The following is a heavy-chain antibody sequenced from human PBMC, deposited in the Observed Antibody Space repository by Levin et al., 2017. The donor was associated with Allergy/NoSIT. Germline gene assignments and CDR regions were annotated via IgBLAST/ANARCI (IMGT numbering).Heavy chain of an antibody. CDR3: AKDPTTYYDFWSGPSGFVY. J-gene: IGHJ4*02. Sequence: PGGSLRLSCAASGFTFSSYAMSWVRQAPGKGLEWVSAISGSGGSTYYADSVKGRFTISRDNSKNTLYLQMNSLRAEDTAVYYCAKDPTTYYDFWSGPSGFVYWGQGTLVTVSS. V-gene: IGHV3-23*01. D-gene: IGHD3-3*01. CDR1: GFTFSSYA. CDR2: ISGSGGST.